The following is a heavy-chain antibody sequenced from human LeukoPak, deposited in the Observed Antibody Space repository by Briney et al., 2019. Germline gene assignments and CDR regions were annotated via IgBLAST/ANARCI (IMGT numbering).Heavy chain of an antibody. CDR2: IYHSGST. D-gene: IGHD6-13*01. V-gene: IGHV4-4*02. Sequence: SETLSLTCAVSGGSISSSNWWCWVRQPPGKGLEWIGEIYHSGSTNYNPSLKSRVTISVDKSKNQFSLKLSSVTAADTAVYYCARDSDSSSWSYGMDVWGQGTTVTVSS. CDR1: GGSISSSNW. CDR3: ARDSDSSSWSYGMDV. J-gene: IGHJ6*02.